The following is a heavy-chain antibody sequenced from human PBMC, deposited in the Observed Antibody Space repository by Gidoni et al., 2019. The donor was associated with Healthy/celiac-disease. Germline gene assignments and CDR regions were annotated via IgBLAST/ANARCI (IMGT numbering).Heavy chain of an antibody. Sequence: EVQLVQAGAAVKKPGESLQVYCKGSGYSLPSYWIGWVRQMPGKGLEWLGIIYPGDSDTRYSPSFQGQVTISADKSISTAYLQWSSLKASDTAMYYCARHGVDYYYYGMDVWGQGTTVTVSS. D-gene: IGHD2-15*01. CDR2: IYPGDSDT. J-gene: IGHJ6*02. CDR3: ARHGVDYYYYGMDV. V-gene: IGHV5-51*01. CDR1: GYSLPSYW.